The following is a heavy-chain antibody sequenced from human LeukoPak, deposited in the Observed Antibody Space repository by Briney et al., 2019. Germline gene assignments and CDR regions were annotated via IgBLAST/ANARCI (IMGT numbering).Heavy chain of an antibody. CDR1: GYAFIGYY. CDR3: ARDSSGWYGLYNWFDP. CDR2: IFPNTGDT. Sequence: ASVKVSCKASGYAFIGYYIHWVRQAPGQGLEWLGSIFPNTGDTRYAQKFQGRVTMTRDTSISTAYMELSRLRSDDTAVYYCARDSSGWYGLYNWFDPWGQGTLVTVSS. V-gene: IGHV1-2*02. J-gene: IGHJ5*02. D-gene: IGHD6-19*01.